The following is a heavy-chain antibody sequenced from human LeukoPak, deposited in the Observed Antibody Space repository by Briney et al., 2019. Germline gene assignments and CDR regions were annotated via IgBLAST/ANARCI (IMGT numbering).Heavy chain of an antibody. CDR2: INHSGST. D-gene: IGHD6-19*01. V-gene: IGHV4-34*01. Sequence: SETLSLTCAVYGGSFSGYYWSWIRQPPGKGLEWIGEINHSGSTNYNPSLKSRVTISVDTSKNQFSLKLSSVTAADTAVYYCARAGWLGPFDYWGQGTLVTVS. CDR1: GGSFSGYY. CDR3: ARAGWLGPFDY. J-gene: IGHJ4*02.